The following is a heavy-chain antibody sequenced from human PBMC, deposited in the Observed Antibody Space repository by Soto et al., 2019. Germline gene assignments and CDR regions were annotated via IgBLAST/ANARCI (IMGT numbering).Heavy chain of an antibody. V-gene: IGHV3-23*01. CDR2: IGGSGGST. D-gene: IGHD2-21*02. Sequence: GGSLRLSCAASGFTFSSYAMSWVRQAPGKGLEWVSAIGGSGGSTYYADSVKGRFTISRDNSKNTLYLQMNSLRAEDTAVYYCAKDDRTVVVTAVFFDYWGQGTLVTVSS. CDR1: GFTFSSYA. CDR3: AKDDRTVVVTAVFFDY. J-gene: IGHJ4*02.